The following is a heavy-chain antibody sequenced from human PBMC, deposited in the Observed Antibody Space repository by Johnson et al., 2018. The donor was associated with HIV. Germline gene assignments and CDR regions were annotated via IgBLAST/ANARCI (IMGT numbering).Heavy chain of an antibody. J-gene: IGHJ3*02. CDR3: ARACRDGYTCDAFDI. V-gene: IGHV3-66*01. CDR2: IFSGGTT. D-gene: IGHD5-24*01. Sequence: VQLVESGVGLVQPGGSLRLSCAASGFTVSSNYMTWVRQAPGKGLEWVSVIFSGGTTYYADSVKGRFIISRDNSKNTLYLQMNSLRAEDTAVYYCARACRDGYTCDAFDIWGQGTMVTVSS. CDR1: GFTVSSNY.